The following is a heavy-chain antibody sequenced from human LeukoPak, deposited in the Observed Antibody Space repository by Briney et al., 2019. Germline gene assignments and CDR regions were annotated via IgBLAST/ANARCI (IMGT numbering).Heavy chain of an antibody. Sequence: SETLSLTCTVSGGSISSYYWSWIRQPPGKGLEWIGYIYYSGSTNYNPSLKSRVTISVDTSKNQFSLKLSSVTAADTAVYYCAREAYYYSSGRIFDPWGQGTLVTVSS. CDR1: GGSISSYY. D-gene: IGHD3-10*01. J-gene: IGHJ5*02. V-gene: IGHV4-59*01. CDR2: IYYSGST. CDR3: AREAYYYSSGRIFDP.